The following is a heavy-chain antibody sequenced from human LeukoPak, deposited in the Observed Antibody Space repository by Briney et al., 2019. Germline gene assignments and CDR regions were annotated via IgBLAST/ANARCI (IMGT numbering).Heavy chain of an antibody. CDR2: INHSGST. V-gene: IGHV4-34*01. CDR3: ATYFYGEYGSYYFDY. D-gene: IGHD4-17*01. CDR1: GVSFSGYY. Sequence: SETLSLTCAVYGVSFSGYYWSWIRQPPGKGLEWIGEINHSGSTNYNPSLQSRVTMSVDKSKNQFSPKLSSVTAADTAVYYCATYFYGEYGSYYFDYWGQGTLVTVSS. J-gene: IGHJ4*02.